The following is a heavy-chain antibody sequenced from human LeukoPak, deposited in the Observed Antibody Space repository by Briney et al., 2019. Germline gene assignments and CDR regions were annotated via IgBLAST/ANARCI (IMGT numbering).Heavy chain of an antibody. Sequence: ASVKVSCKASGGTFSSYAISWARQAPGQGLEWMGRIIPIFGIANYAQKFQGRVTITADKSTSTAYMELSSLRSEDTAVYYCAREITPRNYYDSSGYSFQHWGQGTLVTVSS. J-gene: IGHJ1*01. CDR3: AREITPRNYYDSSGYSFQH. D-gene: IGHD3-22*01. V-gene: IGHV1-69*04. CDR2: IIPIFGIA. CDR1: GGTFSSYA.